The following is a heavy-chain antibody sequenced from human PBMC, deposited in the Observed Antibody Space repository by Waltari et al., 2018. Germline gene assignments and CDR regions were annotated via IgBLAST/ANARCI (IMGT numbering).Heavy chain of an antibody. CDR1: GGSLSSRSYS. CDR3: ARRPNYYGSGSYSPDYYYYMDV. Sequence: QLQLQSSSPGLVKPSEPLSLTCTVSGGSLSSRSYSWGWIRTPPGNGLEWIGSIYYSGSTYYNPSLKSRVTISVDTSKNQFSLKLSSVTAADTAVYYCARRPNYYGSGSYSPDYYYYMDVWGKGTTVTVSS. CDR2: IYYSGST. J-gene: IGHJ6*03. V-gene: IGHV4-39*01. D-gene: IGHD3-10*01.